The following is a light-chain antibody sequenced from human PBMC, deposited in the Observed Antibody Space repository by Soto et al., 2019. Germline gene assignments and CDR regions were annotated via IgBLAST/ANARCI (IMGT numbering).Light chain of an antibody. CDR3: SSYAGSNNFVI. Sequence: QSALTQPPSTSGSPGQSVTISCSGTSRDVGGYDYVSWYQQQPDKAPKLMIYEVIKRPSGVPDRFSGSKSGNTASLTVSGLQSEDEADYYCSSYAGSNNFVIFGGGTKLTVL. CDR1: SRDVGGYDY. V-gene: IGLV2-8*01. J-gene: IGLJ2*01. CDR2: EVI.